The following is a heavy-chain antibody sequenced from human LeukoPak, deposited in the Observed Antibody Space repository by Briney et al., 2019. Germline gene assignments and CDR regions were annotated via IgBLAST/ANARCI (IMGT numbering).Heavy chain of an antibody. Sequence: SETLSLTCTVSGGSISSGGYYWSWLRQPPGKGLEWFGYIYYIGNTFYNPSLKSRVTISVDTSKNQFSLKLSSVTAADTAVYYCASAYCGGDCTPYWYFDLWGRGTLVTVSS. J-gene: IGHJ2*01. CDR3: ASAYCGGDCTPYWYFDL. V-gene: IGHV4-30-4*01. CDR2: IYYIGNT. CDR1: GGSISSGGYY. D-gene: IGHD2-21*02.